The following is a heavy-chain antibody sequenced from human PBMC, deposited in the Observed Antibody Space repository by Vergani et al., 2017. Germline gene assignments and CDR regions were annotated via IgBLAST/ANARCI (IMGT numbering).Heavy chain of an antibody. CDR2: IYSGGST. CDR3: ARPWHGDYELRYGMDV. V-gene: IGHV3-53*01. CDR1: GFTVSSNY. D-gene: IGHD4-17*01. J-gene: IGHJ6*02. Sequence: EVQLLESGGGLIQPGGSLRLSCAASGFTVSSNYMSWVRQAPGKGLEWVSVIYSGGSTYYADSVKGRFTISADKSISTAYLQWSSLKASDTAMYYCARPWHGDYELRYGMDVWGQGTTVTVSS.